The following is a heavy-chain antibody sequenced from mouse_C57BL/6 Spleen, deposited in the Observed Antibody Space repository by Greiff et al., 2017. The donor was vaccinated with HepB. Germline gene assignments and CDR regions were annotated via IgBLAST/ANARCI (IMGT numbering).Heavy chain of an antibody. Sequence: VQLQQPGAELVMPGASVKLSCKASGYTFTSYWMHWVKQRPGQGLEWIGEIDPSDSYTNYNQKFKGKSTLTVDKSSSTAYMQLSSLTSEDSAVYYCARYSYSNYDDFDYWGQGTTLTVSS. CDR2: IDPSDSYT. V-gene: IGHV1-69*01. CDR3: ARYSYSNYDDFDY. J-gene: IGHJ2*01. D-gene: IGHD2-5*01. CDR1: GYTFTSYW.